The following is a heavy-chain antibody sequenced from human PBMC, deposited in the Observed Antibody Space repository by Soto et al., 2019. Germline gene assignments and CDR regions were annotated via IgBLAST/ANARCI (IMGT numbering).Heavy chain of an antibody. Sequence: QVQLEQSGAEVKKPGASVKVSCKASGYTFSSQYMNWVRQAPGQGLEWMGIINPSGGSTSSAQKFQGRLTPTRDISTSTFYMELSSLRSEDTAVYYCARDGDCSGGSCSTNYWFDPWGQGTLVTVSS. CDR1: GYTFSSQY. CDR2: INPSGGST. D-gene: IGHD2-15*01. CDR3: ARDGDCSGGSCSTNYWFDP. J-gene: IGHJ5*02. V-gene: IGHV1-46*01.